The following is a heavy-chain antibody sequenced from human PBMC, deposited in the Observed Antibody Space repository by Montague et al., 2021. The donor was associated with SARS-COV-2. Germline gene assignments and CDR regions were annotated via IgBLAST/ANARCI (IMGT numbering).Heavy chain of an antibody. Sequence: SETLSLTCAVYGGSFSGDGSFSSCYSPWIRQAPSKCLKWIGEFNHTGSSHYNPSFKSRVILSVDTSKTQFSLKLSSVTAADTAVYYCARAIQSRPLGVVIGIPRPDDDFDIWGQGTLVTVSS. J-gene: IGHJ4*02. V-gene: IGHV4-34*01. D-gene: IGHD2-21*01. CDR1: GGSFSGDGSFSSCY. CDR3: ARAIQSRPLGVVIGIPRPDDDFDI. CDR2: FNHTGSS.